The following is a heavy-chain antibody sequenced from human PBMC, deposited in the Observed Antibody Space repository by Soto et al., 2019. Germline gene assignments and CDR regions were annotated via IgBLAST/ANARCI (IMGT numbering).Heavy chain of an antibody. Sequence: PSETLSLTCSLSGGAISGYYWSWIRQPPGKGLEWIGYISYSGSTDYHPSLKSRVTMSIDTSKNQFSLKMTSVTAADTAVYFCSRHGSDSGWSFFDPWGQGALVTVS. CDR1: GGAISGYY. CDR3: SRHGSDSGWSFFDP. J-gene: IGHJ5*02. D-gene: IGHD6-19*01. CDR2: ISYSGST. V-gene: IGHV4-59*08.